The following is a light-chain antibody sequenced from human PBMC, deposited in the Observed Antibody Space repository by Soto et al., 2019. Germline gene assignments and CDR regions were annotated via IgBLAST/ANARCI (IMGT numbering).Light chain of an antibody. CDR2: EVN. CDR3: CSYATRTTWV. CDR1: SSDVGTYNL. Sequence: QSALTQAASVSGSPGQSITISCTGTSSDVGTYNLVSWYQHYPGNAPQLMIYEVNERPSGVSNRFSGSKSGNTASLTISGLKAEDEADYYCCSYATRTTWVFGGGTKLTVL. V-gene: IGLV2-23*02. J-gene: IGLJ3*02.